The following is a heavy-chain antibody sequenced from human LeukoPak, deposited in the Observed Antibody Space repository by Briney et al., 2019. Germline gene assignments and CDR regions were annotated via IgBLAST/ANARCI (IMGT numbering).Heavy chain of an antibody. J-gene: IGHJ6*02. Sequence: PSGTLSLTCAVSGGSISSSNWWSWIRQPPGKGLEWIGEIYHSGSTNYNPSLKSRVTISVDKSKNQFSLKLSSVTAADTAVYYCARSNSGSYQYYYYYGMDVWGQGTTVTVSS. V-gene: IGHV4-4*02. CDR2: IYHSGST. D-gene: IGHD1-26*01. CDR1: GGSISSSNW. CDR3: ARSNSGSYQYYYYYGMDV.